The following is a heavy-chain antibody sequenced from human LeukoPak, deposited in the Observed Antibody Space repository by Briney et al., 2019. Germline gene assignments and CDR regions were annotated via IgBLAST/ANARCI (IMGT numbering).Heavy chain of an antibody. CDR1: GGSISSGSYY. CDR2: IYSTGRS. V-gene: IGHV4-61*02. CDR3: ARESEGDYLDP. D-gene: IGHD4-17*01. Sequence: PSQTLSLTCTVSGGSISSGSYYWSWIRQPAGKGLEWIGRIYSTGRSDYNPSLKSRITMSVDTSKNQFSLKLSSVTAADTAVYYCARESEGDYLDPWGQGTLVTVSS. J-gene: IGHJ5*02.